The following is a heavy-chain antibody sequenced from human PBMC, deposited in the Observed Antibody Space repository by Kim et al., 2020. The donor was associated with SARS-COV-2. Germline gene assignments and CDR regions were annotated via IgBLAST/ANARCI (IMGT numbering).Heavy chain of an antibody. CDR2: ISGAGAST. CDR1: GFPFSSHA. V-gene: IGHV3-23*01. J-gene: IGHJ4*01. Sequence: GGSLRLSCEASGFPFSSHAMTWVRQAPGKGLEWVSSISGAGASTYNADSVKGRFTISRDSSKNTMYLQMNSLRAEDTAVYYCAKVYLAARPGRYYF. D-gene: IGHD6-6*01. CDR3: AKVYLAARPGRYYF.